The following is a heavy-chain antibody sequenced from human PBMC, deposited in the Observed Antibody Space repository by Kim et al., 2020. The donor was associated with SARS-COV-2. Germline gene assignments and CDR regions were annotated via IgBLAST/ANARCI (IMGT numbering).Heavy chain of an antibody. V-gene: IGHV4-4*02. Sequence: YNPSLKSRVTISVDKSKNQFSLKLSSVTAADTAVYYCALRYSSSWYYFDYWGQGTLVTVSS. D-gene: IGHD6-13*01. J-gene: IGHJ4*02. CDR3: ALRYSSSWYYFDY.